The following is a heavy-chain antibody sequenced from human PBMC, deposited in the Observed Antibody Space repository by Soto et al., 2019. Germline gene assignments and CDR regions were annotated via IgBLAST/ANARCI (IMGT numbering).Heavy chain of an antibody. Sequence: PWGSLRLSCAASGFTFSSYAMSWVRQAPGKGLEWVANIKQDGSEKYYVDSVKGRFAISRDNAKDSLFLQMNNLRAEDTAVYYCVRDWPTFWGRDVWGNGNPVTVSP. CDR2: IKQDGSEK. J-gene: IGHJ6*04. CDR3: VRDWPTFWGRDV. CDR1: GFTFSSYA. V-gene: IGHV3-7*01.